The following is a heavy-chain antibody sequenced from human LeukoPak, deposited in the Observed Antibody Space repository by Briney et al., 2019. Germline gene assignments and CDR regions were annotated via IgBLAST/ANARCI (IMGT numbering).Heavy chain of an antibody. CDR1: KFTFSTFS. CDR3: AELGITMIGGV. Sequence: GGSLRLSCAASKFTFSTFSMSWVRQAPGKGLEWVSSISGSGGYTYYADSVKGRFTISRDNAKDSLYLQMNSLRAEDTAVYYCAELGITMIGGVWGKGTTVTISS. V-gene: IGHV3-23*01. D-gene: IGHD3-10*02. J-gene: IGHJ6*04. CDR2: ISGSGGYT.